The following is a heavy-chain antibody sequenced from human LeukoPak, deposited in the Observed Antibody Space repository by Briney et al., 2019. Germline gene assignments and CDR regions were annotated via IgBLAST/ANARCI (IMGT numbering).Heavy chain of an antibody. V-gene: IGHV3-49*04. CDR1: GFSFGDYV. Sequence: GRSLRLSCITSGFSFGDYVMSWVRQAPGKGLEWVGFIRAKAYGGTTDYAASVKGSFTISRDDSKSIAYLQMNSLKTEDTAVYYCTRDYGGHWGQGTLVTVSS. CDR2: IRAKAYGGTT. D-gene: IGHD4/OR15-4a*01. J-gene: IGHJ4*02. CDR3: TRDYGGH.